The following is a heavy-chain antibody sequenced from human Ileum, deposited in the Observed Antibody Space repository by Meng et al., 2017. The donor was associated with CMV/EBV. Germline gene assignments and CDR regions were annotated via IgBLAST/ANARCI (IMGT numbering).Heavy chain of an antibody. CDR2: IIPILGIA. V-gene: IGHV1-69*04. D-gene: IGHD3-16*01. CDR3: VRDGASYYYGMDV. J-gene: IGHJ6*02. CDR1: GYTFTSYG. Sequence: SVKVSCKASGYTFTSYGISWVRQAPGQGLEWMGRIIPILGIANYAQKFQGRVTITADKSTSTAYMELSSLRSEDTAVYYCVRDGASYYYGMDVWGQGTTVTVSS.